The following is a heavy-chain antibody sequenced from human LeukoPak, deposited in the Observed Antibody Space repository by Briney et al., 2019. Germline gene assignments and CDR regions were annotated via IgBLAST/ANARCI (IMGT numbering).Heavy chain of an antibody. J-gene: IGHJ6*03. CDR3: ARWYDFWSGSDLYMDV. V-gene: IGHV4-30-4*08. Sequence: SETLSLTCTVSGGSISSGDYYWSWIRQPPGKGLEWIGYIYYSGGTYYNPSLKSRVTISVDTSKNQFSLKLSSVTAADTAVYYCARWYDFWSGSDLYMDVWGKGTTVTVSS. CDR1: GGSISSGDYY. CDR2: IYYSGGT. D-gene: IGHD3-3*01.